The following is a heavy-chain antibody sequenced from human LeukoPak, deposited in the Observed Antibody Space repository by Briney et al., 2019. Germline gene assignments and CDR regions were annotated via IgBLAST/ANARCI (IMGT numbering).Heavy chain of an antibody. Sequence: PGGSLRLSCAASGFTFSSYSMNWVRQAPGKGLEYVSAISSNGGSTYYANSVKGRFTISRDNSKNTLYLQMGSLRAEDMAVYYCARDWEAYSSSSSWFDPWGQGTLVTVSS. D-gene: IGHD6-6*01. CDR1: GFTFSSYS. CDR3: ARDWEAYSSSSSWFDP. V-gene: IGHV3-64*01. J-gene: IGHJ5*02. CDR2: ISSNGGST.